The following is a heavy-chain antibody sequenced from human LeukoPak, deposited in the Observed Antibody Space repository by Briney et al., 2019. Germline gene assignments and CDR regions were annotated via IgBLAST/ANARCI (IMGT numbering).Heavy chain of an antibody. CDR1: GFTFSSYS. J-gene: IGHJ4*02. D-gene: IGHD3-10*01. CDR2: ISSSSSTI. CDR3: ARSYYGSGSYYPFDY. Sequence: GGSLRLSCAASGFTFSSYSMNWVRQAPGKGLEWVSYISSSSSTIYYADSVKGRFTISRDNAKNSLCLQMNSLRAEDTAVYYCARSYYGSGSYYPFDYWGQGTLVTVSS. V-gene: IGHV3-48*01.